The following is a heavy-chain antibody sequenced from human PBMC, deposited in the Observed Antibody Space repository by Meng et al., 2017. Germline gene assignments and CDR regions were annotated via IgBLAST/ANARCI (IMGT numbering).Heavy chain of an antibody. D-gene: IGHD1-26*01. CDR3: AREGRVDFDY. Sequence: VHLVQSGSELKKTGASVKVSSKAFGNTFTIYALNGVRPDPGPGLEWMGWINTNTGNPTYAQGFTGRFVFSLDTSVSTAYLQISSLKAEDTAVYYCAREGRVDFDYWGQGTLVTVSS. J-gene: IGHJ4*02. V-gene: IGHV7-4-1*02. CDR1: GNTFTIYA. CDR2: INTNTGNP.